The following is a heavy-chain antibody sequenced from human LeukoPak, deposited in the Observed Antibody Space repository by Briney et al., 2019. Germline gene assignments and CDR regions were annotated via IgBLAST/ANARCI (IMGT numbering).Heavy chain of an antibody. CDR1: GYSISSGYY. CDR3: AVSYYATYYFDY. CDR2: IYHSGST. J-gene: IGHJ4*02. Sequence: SETLSLTCTVSGYSISSGYYWGWIRQPPGKGLEWIGSIYHSGSTFYNPSLESRVTISVDTSKNQFSLKLSSVTAADTAVYYCAVSYYATYYFDYWGQGTLVTVSS. V-gene: IGHV4-38-2*02. D-gene: IGHD3-3*01.